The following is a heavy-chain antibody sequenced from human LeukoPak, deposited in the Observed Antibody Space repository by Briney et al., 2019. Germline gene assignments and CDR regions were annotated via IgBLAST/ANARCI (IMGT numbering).Heavy chain of an antibody. V-gene: IGHV3-53*01. CDR3: ASHGRDGYNTDAFDI. Sequence: GGSLRLSCAASGFTVSSNYMSWVRQAPGKGLEWVSVIYSGGSTYYADSVKGRFTISRDNSKNTLYLQMNSLRAEDTAVYYCASHGRDGYNTDAFDIWGQGTMVTVSS. CDR1: GFTVSSNY. J-gene: IGHJ3*02. D-gene: IGHD5-24*01. CDR2: IYSGGST.